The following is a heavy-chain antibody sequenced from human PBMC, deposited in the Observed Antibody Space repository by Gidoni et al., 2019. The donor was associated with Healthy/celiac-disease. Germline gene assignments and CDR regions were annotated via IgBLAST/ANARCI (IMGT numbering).Heavy chain of an antibody. D-gene: IGHD6-19*01. CDR1: VFTFSSYA. CDR2: ISGSGGST. V-gene: IGHV3-23*01. Sequence: EVQLLESGGGLVQPGGSLRLSCAASVFTFSSYAMSWVRQAPGKGLEWVSAISGSGGSTYYADSVKGRFTISRDNSKNTLYLQMNSLRAEDTAVYYCAIGRSGWFHWFDPWGQGTLVTVSS. J-gene: IGHJ5*02. CDR3: AIGRSGWFHWFDP.